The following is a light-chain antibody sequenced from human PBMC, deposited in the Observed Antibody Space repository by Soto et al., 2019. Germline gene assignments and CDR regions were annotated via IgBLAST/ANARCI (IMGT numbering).Light chain of an antibody. J-gene: IGLJ1*01. CDR1: SSDVGGYDY. V-gene: IGLV2-14*03. CDR2: DVT. Sequence: QSALTQPASVSGSPGQSITISCTGTSSDVGGYDYVSWYQQHPGKAPKLMICDVTNRPSGVSIRFSGSKSGDTASLTISGLQTEDEADYYCSSYTSTTVFVFGTGTKVTVL. CDR3: SSYTSTTVFV.